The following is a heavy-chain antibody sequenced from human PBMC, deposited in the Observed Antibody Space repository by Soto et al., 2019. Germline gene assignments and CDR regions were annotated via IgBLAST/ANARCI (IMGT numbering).Heavy chain of an antibody. CDR3: ARDTGYSSSWYFASEYYFDY. J-gene: IGHJ4*02. D-gene: IGHD6-13*01. Sequence: XGSLRLSCAAAGFTFSSYWMSWVRQAPGKGLDWVANIKQDGSEKYYVDSVKGRFTISRDNAKNSLYLQMNSLRAEDTAVYYCARDTGYSSSWYFASEYYFDYWGQGTLVTVSS. CDR1: GFTFSSYW. CDR2: IKQDGSEK. V-gene: IGHV3-7*01.